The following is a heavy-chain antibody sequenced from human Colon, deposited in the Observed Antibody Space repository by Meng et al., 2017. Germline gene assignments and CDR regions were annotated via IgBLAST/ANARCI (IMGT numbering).Heavy chain of an antibody. CDR2: INHSGSN. V-gene: IGHV4-34*01. J-gene: IGHJ5*02. Sequence: QVDQQQGAVGLLEPAETLSRTCSVYGGSFSGYNWSWIRQPPGKGLEGNGEINHSGSNNYNPSLKSRVTITVDTSKNQFTLKLSSLTAADTAVDYGARIRPRLGGKTFDPWGQGTLVTVSS. CDR1: GGSFSGYN. CDR3: ARIRPRLGGKTFDP. D-gene: IGHD3-16*01.